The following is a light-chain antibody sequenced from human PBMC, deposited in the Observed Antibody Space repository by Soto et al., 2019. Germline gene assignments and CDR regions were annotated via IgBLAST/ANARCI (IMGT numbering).Light chain of an antibody. CDR1: QSVSSN. V-gene: IGKV3-15*01. CDR2: RAS. CDR3: QQYNNWPGT. Sequence: DILMTRSPATLSLSPGGGATLSCRASQSVSSNLAWYQQKPGQAPRLLIQRASTRATGIPARFSGSGSGTEFTLTISSLQSEDFAVYFCQQYNNWPGTFGQGTKVDIK. J-gene: IGKJ1*01.